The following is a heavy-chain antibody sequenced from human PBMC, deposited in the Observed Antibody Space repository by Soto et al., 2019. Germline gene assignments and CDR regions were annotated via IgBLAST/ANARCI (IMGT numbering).Heavy chain of an antibody. J-gene: IGHJ4*02. CDR1: GYTLTELS. CDR2: FDPEDGET. CDR3: ATGVRIAVAPFDY. V-gene: IGHV1-24*01. D-gene: IGHD6-19*01. Sequence: VASVKVSCKVSGYTLTELSMHWVRQAPGKGLEWMGGFDPEDGETIYAQKFQGRVTMTEDTSTDTAYMELSSLRSEDTAVYYCATGVRIAVAPFDYWGQGTLVTVSS.